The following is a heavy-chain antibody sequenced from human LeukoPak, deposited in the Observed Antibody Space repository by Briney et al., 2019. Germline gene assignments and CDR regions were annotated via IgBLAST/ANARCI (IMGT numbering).Heavy chain of an antibody. CDR3: ARDWTTYYYDDSGYDY. Sequence: ASVKVSCKASGYTLTSFGLSWMRQAPGHGLEWMGWISPYNGNTSNAQKFQGRVTMTTDTSTSTAYMELRSLRSDDKGVYYCARDWTTYYYDDSGYDYWGQGTLVTVSS. CDR2: ISPYNGNT. J-gene: IGHJ4*02. CDR1: GYTLTSFG. V-gene: IGHV1-18*01. D-gene: IGHD3-22*01.